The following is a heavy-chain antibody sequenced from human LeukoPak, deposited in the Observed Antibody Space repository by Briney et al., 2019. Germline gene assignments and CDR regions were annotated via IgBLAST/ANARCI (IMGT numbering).Heavy chain of an antibody. J-gene: IGHJ4*02. CDR1: GYSISSGYY. CDR2: IYHSGST. D-gene: IGHD3-22*01. CDR3: ARQGLDSSGPLWFDY. Sequence: SETLSLTCTVSGYSISSGYYWGWIRQPPGKGLEWIGSIYHSGSTYYNPSLKSRVTISVDTSKNQFSLKLSSVTAADTAVYYCARQGLDSSGPLWFDYWGQGTLVTVSS. V-gene: IGHV4-38-2*02.